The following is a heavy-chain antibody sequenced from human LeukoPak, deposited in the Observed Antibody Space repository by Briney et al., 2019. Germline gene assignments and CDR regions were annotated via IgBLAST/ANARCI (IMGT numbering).Heavy chain of an antibody. CDR3: AKDIVAGTATVIDY. D-gene: IGHD6-19*01. V-gene: IGHV3-9*01. Sequence: PGGSLRLSCAASGFTFDDYAMHWVRQAPGKGLEWVSGISWNSGSIGYADSVKGRFTISRDNAKNSLYLQMNSLRAEDTALYYCAKDIVAGTATVIDYWGQGTLVTVSS. CDR1: GFTFDDYA. CDR2: ISWNSGSI. J-gene: IGHJ4*02.